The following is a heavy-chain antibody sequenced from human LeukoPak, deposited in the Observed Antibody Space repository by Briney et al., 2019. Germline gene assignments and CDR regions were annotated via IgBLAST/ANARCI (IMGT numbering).Heavy chain of an antibody. CDR3: ASLGLAVPAAIRGNGWFDP. D-gene: IGHD2-2*02. V-gene: IGHV3-21*01. CDR1: GFTFSSYS. CDR2: ISSSSSYI. J-gene: IGHJ5*02. Sequence: GGPLRLSCAASGFTFSSYSMNWVRQAPGKGLEWVSSISSSSSYIYYADSVKGRFTISRDNAKNSLYLQMNSLRAEDTAVYYCASLGLAVPAAIRGNGWFDPWGQGTLVTVSS.